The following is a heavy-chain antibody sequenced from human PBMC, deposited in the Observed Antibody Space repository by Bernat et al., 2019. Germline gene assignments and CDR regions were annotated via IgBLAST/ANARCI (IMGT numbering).Heavy chain of an antibody. CDR3: ARTGIAVGGVENYFDY. CDR1: GFTFSSYG. V-gene: IGHV3-33*01. CDR2: IWYDGSNK. D-gene: IGHD6-19*01. Sequence: QVQLVESGGGVVQPGRSLRLSCAASGFTFSSYGMHWVRQAPGKGLEWVAVIWYDGSNKDYAGSRKGRFTIARDNSKNTLYLQMNSLGAEVTAVYYCARTGIAVGGVENYFDYWGQGTLVTVSS. J-gene: IGHJ4*02.